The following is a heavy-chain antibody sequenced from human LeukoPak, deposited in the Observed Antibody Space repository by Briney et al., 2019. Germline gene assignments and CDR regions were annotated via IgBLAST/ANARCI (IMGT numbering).Heavy chain of an antibody. Sequence: NTSETLSLTCTVSGGSISSYYWSWIRQPAGKGLEWIGRIYTSGSTNYNPSLKSRVTMSVDTSKNQFSLKLSSVTAADTAVYYCAKVGVAARRFGYYLDYWGQGTLVTVSS. V-gene: IGHV4-4*07. J-gene: IGHJ4*02. CDR3: AKVGVAARRFGYYLDY. CDR1: GGSISSYY. D-gene: IGHD6-6*01. CDR2: IYTSGST.